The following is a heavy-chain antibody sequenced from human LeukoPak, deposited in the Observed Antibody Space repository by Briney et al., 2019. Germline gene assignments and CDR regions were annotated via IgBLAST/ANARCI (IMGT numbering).Heavy chain of an antibody. D-gene: IGHD5-24*01. J-gene: IGHJ4*02. CDR3: ARDWGDGYNTFDY. V-gene: IGHV1-8*01. Sequence: ASVKVSCKASGYTFTSYDINWVRQATGQGLEWMGWMNPNSGNTGYAQKFQGRVTMTRDMSTSTVYMELSSLRSEDTAVYYCARDWGDGYNTFDYWGQGTLVTVSS. CDR2: MNPNSGNT. CDR1: GYTFTSYD.